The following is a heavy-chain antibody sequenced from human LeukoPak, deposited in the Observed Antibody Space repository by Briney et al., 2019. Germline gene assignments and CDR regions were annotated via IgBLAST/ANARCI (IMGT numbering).Heavy chain of an antibody. Sequence: SGGSLRLSCAASGFTFSSYWMSWVRQAPGEGLEWLAKINQDGTEKAYVDSVRGRFTISRDNAKNSLFLQMNSLRAEDTAVYYCARGPLIAAAGTWWGQGTLVTVSS. D-gene: IGHD6-13*01. J-gene: IGHJ4*02. CDR1: GFTFSSYW. CDR3: ARGPLIAAAGTW. V-gene: IGHV3-7*03. CDR2: INQDGTEK.